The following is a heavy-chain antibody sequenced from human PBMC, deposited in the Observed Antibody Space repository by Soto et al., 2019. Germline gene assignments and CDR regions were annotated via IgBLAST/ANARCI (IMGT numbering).Heavy chain of an antibody. CDR2: IYWDDDK. CDR1: GFSLSTSGVG. V-gene: IGHV2-5*02. D-gene: IGHD3-10*01. J-gene: IGHJ5*02. CDR3: ARVLWFGES. Sequence: QITLKESGPPLVKPTQTLTLTCTFSGFSLSTSGVGVGWIRQPPGKALEWLAVIYWDDDKRYSPSLKSRLTIPKDTSKNQLVLTMSNMDPVDTATYYCARVLWFGESWGQGTLVTVSS.